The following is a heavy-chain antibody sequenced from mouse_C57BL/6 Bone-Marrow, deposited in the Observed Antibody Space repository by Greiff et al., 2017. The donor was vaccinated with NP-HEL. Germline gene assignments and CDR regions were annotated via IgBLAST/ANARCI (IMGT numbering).Heavy chain of an antibody. Sequence: VQLQQPGAELVRPGSSVKLSCKASGYTFTSYWMHWVKQRPIQGLEWISNIDPSDSETHYNQKFKDKATLTVDKSSSTAYMQLSSLTSEDSAVYYCAKGAPLLLRLFDYWGQGTTLTVSS. J-gene: IGHJ2*01. D-gene: IGHD1-1*01. CDR3: AKGAPLLLRLFDY. V-gene: IGHV1-52*01. CDR1: GYTFTSYW. CDR2: IDPSDSET.